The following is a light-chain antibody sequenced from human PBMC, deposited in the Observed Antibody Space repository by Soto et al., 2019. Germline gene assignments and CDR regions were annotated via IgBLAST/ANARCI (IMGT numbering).Light chain of an antibody. CDR1: QSVSSNF. CDR3: QQYGSSPGT. J-gene: IGKJ2*02. Sequence: EIVLTQSPGTLSLSPGDRATLSCRAIQSVSSNFLAWYQQKPGQAPKLLISGASSRATGIPDRFSGSGSGTDFTLTISRLEPEDFALYSCQQYGSSPGTFGQGTKLEIK. CDR2: GAS. V-gene: IGKV3-20*01.